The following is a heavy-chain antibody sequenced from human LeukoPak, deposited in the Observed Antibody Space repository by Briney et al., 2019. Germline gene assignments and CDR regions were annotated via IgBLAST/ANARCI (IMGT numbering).Heavy chain of an antibody. CDR1: GGSISSYY. CDR3: ARVAFSGSSGLIAPHFDY. D-gene: IGHD3-22*01. CDR2: IYYSGST. V-gene: IGHV4-59*08. J-gene: IGHJ4*02. Sequence: PSETLSLTCTVSGGSISSYYWSWIRQPPGKGLEWIGYIYYSGSTNYNPSLKSRVTISVDTSKNQFSLKLSSVTAADTAVYYCARVAFSGSSGLIAPHFDYWGQGTLVTVSS.